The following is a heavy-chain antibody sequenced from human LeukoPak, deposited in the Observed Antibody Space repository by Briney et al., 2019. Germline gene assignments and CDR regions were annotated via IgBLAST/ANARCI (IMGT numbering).Heavy chain of an antibody. D-gene: IGHD2-2*01. Sequence: SETLSLTCTVSGGSISSYYWSWIRQPPGKGLEWIGYIYYSESTNYNPSLKSRITISVDMSKNQFSLKLSSVTAGDTAVYYCARGGYQMLVGWFDPWGQGPLVTVSS. CDR2: IYYSEST. CDR3: ARGGYQMLVGWFDP. V-gene: IGHV4-59*01. J-gene: IGHJ5*02. CDR1: GGSISSYY.